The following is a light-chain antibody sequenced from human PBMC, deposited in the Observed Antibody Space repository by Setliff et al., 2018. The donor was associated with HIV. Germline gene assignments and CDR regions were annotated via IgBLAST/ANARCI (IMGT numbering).Light chain of an antibody. V-gene: IGKV4-1*01. J-gene: IGKJ4*01. CDR3: QQYYNIPFGT. CDR2: WAS. CDR1: QSLFYSSSNKNY. Sequence: DIVMTQSPDSLAVSLGERATINCKSSQSLFYSSSNKNYLAWYQQKPGQPPKLLIYWASTRESGVPDRFSGSGSGTDFTLTISSLQTEDVAVYYCQQYYNIPFGTFGGGTKVDIK.